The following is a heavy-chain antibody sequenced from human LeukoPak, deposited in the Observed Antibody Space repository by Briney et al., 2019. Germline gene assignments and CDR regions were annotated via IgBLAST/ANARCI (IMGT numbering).Heavy chain of an antibody. CDR2: IYTSGST. CDR1: GGSISSYY. D-gene: IGHD1-1*01. V-gene: IGHV4-4*07. Sequence: SETLSLTCTVSGGSISSYYWSWIRQPAGKGLEWIGRIYTSGSTNYNPSLKSRVTMSVDTSKNQFSLKLSSVTAADTAVYYCARGAGTTGETNWFDPWGQGTLVTVSS. J-gene: IGHJ5*02. CDR3: ARGAGTTGETNWFDP.